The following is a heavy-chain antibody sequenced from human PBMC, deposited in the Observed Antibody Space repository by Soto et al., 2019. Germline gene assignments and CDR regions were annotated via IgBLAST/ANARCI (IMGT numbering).Heavy chain of an antibody. CDR1: GYPVTAYY. Sequence: QLHLVQSGAVVKKPGASVTVSCSASGYPVTAYYMHWVRQAPGRGLEWMGGINPATGAAKYTQTFQGRVTMTRDTSTGTVFMELSGLKAEDTAVFYCARGGGVGVAGSAAFDMWGQGTLVTVSS. J-gene: IGHJ3*02. D-gene: IGHD3-3*01. CDR3: ARGGGVGVAGSAAFDM. V-gene: IGHV1-2*02. CDR2: INPATGAA.